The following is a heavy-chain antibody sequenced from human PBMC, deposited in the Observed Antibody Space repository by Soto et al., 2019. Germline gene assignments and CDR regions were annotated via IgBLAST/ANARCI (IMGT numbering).Heavy chain of an antibody. Sequence: PGGSLRLSCAASGFTFSSYGMHWVRQAPGKGLEWVAVISYDGSNKYYADSVKGRFTISRDNSKNTLYLQMNSLRAEDTAVYYCAKDQGIAAAGTWFDPWGQGTLVTVSS. J-gene: IGHJ5*02. CDR1: GFTFSSYG. CDR3: AKDQGIAAAGTWFDP. D-gene: IGHD6-13*01. V-gene: IGHV3-30*18. CDR2: ISYDGSNK.